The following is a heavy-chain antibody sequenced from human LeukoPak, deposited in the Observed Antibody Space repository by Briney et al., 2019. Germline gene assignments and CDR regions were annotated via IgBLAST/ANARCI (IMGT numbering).Heavy chain of an antibody. CDR1: GGSIRSSSYY. Sequence: PSETLSLTCTVSGGSIRSSSYYWGWIRQPPGMGLEWIGSIYYSGSTYYNPSLKSRVTISVDTSKNQFSLKLSSVTAADTAVYYCARHREYDFWSGYSGPYWYFDLWGRGTLVTVSS. V-gene: IGHV4-39*01. CDR2: IYYSGST. D-gene: IGHD3/OR15-3a*01. CDR3: ARHREYDFWSGYSGPYWYFDL. J-gene: IGHJ2*01.